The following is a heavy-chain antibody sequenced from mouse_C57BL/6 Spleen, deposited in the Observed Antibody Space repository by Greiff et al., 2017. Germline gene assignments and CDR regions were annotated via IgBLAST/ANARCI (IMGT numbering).Heavy chain of an antibody. V-gene: IGHV5-15*01. CDR2: ISNLAYSI. Sequence: EVKLVESGGGLVQPGGSLKLSCAASGFTFSDYGMAWVRQAPRKGPEWVAFISNLAYSIYYADTVTGRFTISRENAKNTLYLEISSLRSEDTAMYYCARQGGTDWYFDVWGTGTTVTVSS. J-gene: IGHJ1*03. CDR3: ARQGGTDWYFDV. CDR1: GFTFSDYG. D-gene: IGHD4-1*01.